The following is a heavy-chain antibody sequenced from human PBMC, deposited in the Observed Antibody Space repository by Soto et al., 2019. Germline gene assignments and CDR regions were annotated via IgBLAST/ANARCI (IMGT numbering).Heavy chain of an antibody. CDR2: ISYDGSNK. CDR3: ARDSGGYCISTSCYAPWFDP. Sequence: QVQLVESGGGVVQPGRSLRLSCAASGSTFSSYAMHWVRQAPGKGLEWVAVISYDGSNKYYADSVKGRFTISRDNSKNTLYLQMNSLRAEDTAVYYCARDSGGYCISTSCYAPWFDPWGQGTLVTVSS. D-gene: IGHD2-2*01. V-gene: IGHV3-30-3*01. CDR1: GSTFSSYA. J-gene: IGHJ5*02.